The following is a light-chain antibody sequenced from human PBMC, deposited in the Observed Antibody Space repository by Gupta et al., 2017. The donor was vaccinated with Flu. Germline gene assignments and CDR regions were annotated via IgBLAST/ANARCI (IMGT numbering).Light chain of an antibody. CDR2: GVN. V-gene: IGLV2-14*01. J-gene: IGLJ1*01. Sequence: QSALTPPVSEGGAPWQSIALSCTGTTSDVGANNYVSCYQQHPGKAPKVMIYGVNNRPSGVSDRFSGSKSGNTASLTISGLQAEDEADYYCSSYRSSSTSFFFGTGTKVTVL. CDR1: TSDVGANNY. CDR3: SSYRSSSTSFF.